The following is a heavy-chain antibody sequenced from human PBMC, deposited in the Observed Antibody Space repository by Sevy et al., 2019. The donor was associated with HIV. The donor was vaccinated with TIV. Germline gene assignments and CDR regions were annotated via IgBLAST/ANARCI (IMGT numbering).Heavy chain of an antibody. Sequence: GGSLRLSCAASGFTFSSYSMNWVRQAPGKGLEWVSSISSSSSYIYYADSVKGRFTISRDNAKNSLYLQMNSLRAEDTAVYYYPRADHHYDGSGGYYPYYYGMDVWGQGTTVTVSS. CDR3: PRADHHYDGSGGYYPYYYGMDV. J-gene: IGHJ6*02. D-gene: IGHD3-10*01. CDR2: ISSSSSYI. V-gene: IGHV3-21*01. CDR1: GFTFSSYS.